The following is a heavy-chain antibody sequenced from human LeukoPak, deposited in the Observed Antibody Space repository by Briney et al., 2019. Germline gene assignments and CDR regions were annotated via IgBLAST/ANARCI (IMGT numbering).Heavy chain of an antibody. J-gene: IGHJ4*02. V-gene: IGHV1-69*13. Sequence: TVKLSCKASGDTLRSYAICGGRQAPGQGLEWMGGNIPIFGTANYAQKFQGRVTITADESTSTAYMELSSLRSDDTAVYYCARANNYDSTGYYRPDYWGQGTLVTVSA. CDR1: GDTLRSYA. CDR3: ARANNYDSTGYYRPDY. D-gene: IGHD3-22*01. CDR2: NIPIFGTA.